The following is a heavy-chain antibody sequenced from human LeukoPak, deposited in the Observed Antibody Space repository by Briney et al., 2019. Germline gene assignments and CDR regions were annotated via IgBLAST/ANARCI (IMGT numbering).Heavy chain of an antibody. V-gene: IGHV4-39*07. CDR1: GGSISSSSYY. Sequence: SETLSLTCTVSGGSISSSSYYWGWIRQPPGKGLEWIGSVYYTGASYYNPSLKSRVTISIDTSKNQFSLNLTSVTAADTAVYYCARGAPPQNWGQGALVTVSS. CDR3: ARGAPPQN. CDR2: VYYTGAS. J-gene: IGHJ4*02.